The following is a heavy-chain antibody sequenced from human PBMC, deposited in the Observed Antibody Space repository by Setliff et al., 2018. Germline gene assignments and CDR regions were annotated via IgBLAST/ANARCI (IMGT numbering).Heavy chain of an antibody. V-gene: IGHV3-48*03. CDR2: ISSIGRLI. CDR1: GFNFSNYE. Sequence: GGSLRLSCSGSGFNFSNYEINWVRQAPGKGLEWISYISSIGRLIHYADSVKGRFTVFRGNAGNSVHLQMNNLRVDDAAIYYCASPPIRQYNYYMDVWGKRTTVPSPQ. D-gene: IGHD1-20*01. J-gene: IGHJ6*04. CDR3: ASPPIRQYNYYMDV.